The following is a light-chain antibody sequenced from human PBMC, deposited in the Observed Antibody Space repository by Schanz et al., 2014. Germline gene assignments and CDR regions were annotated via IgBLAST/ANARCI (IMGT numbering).Light chain of an antibody. CDR1: QSVSSW. CDR2: EVS. CDR3: QQYKSFPWT. J-gene: IGKJ1*01. Sequence: DIPLTQSPSTLSASVGDRVTITCRASQSVSSWLAWYQQKPGTAPKVLMYEVSSLESGVPSRFSGSGSGTEFTLTISSLQPDDFATYFCQQYKSFPWTFGHGTKVEIK. V-gene: IGKV1-5*01.